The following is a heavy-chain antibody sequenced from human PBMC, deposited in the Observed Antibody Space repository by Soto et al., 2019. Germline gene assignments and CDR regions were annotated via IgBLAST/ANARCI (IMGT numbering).Heavy chain of an antibody. Sequence: EVQLVESGGGLVQPGGSLRLSCAASGFTFSNYWMHWVRHAPGKGLVWVSRINPDGSSTSYADSVRGRFTISRDNANNMLYLHMNGLRTEDTPLYYCARFRAAGDFVPWGQGTLVPVSS. CDR2: INPDGSST. CDR1: GFTFSNYW. J-gene: IGHJ5*02. D-gene: IGHD3-16*01. CDR3: ARFRAAGDFVP. V-gene: IGHV3-74*01.